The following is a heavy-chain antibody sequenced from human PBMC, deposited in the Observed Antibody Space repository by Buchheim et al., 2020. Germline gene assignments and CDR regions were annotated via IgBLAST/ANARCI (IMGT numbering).Heavy chain of an antibody. J-gene: IGHJ4*02. Sequence: QVQLQESGPGLVKPSETLSLTCTVSGGSISSYYWSWIRQPPGKGLEWIGYIYYSGSTNYNPSLKSRVTISVDTSKNQFSIKLSSVTAADTAVYYCARSWGSATPFDYWGQGTL. D-gene: IGHD2-15*01. CDR2: IYYSGST. CDR3: ARSWGSATPFDY. V-gene: IGHV4-59*08. CDR1: GGSISSYY.